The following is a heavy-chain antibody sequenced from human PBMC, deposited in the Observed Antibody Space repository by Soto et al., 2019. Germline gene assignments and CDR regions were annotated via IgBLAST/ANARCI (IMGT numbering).Heavy chain of an antibody. CDR1: GGSISSSSYY. Sequence: QLQLQESGPGLVKPSETLSLTCTVSGGSISSSSYYWGWIRQPPGKGLEWIGSIYYSGGTYYNPSLKSRVTISVDTSKNQFSLKLSSVTAADTAVYYCARHRDYCSGGSCYSGFDYWGQGTLVTVSS. D-gene: IGHD2-15*01. V-gene: IGHV4-39*01. CDR3: ARHRDYCSGGSCYSGFDY. CDR2: IYYSGGT. J-gene: IGHJ4*02.